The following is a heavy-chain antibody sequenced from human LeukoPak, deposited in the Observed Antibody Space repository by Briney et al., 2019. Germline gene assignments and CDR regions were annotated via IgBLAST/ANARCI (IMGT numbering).Heavy chain of an antibody. V-gene: IGHV3-11*04. D-gene: IGHD3-3*01. Sequence: KPGGSLRLSCAVSGFTFSDYYMSWIRQAPGKGLEWVSYISSGGSTISHADSVKGRFTISRDNAENSLYLQMNSLRAEDTAVYYCTKEVRFQIDYWGQGTLVTVSA. CDR1: GFTFSDYY. CDR2: ISSGGSTI. CDR3: TKEVRFQIDY. J-gene: IGHJ4*02.